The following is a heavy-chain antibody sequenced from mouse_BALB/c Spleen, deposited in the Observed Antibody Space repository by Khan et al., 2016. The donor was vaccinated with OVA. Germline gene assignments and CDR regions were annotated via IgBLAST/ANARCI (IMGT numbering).Heavy chain of an antibody. V-gene: IGHV1S135*01. CDR2: IDPFNGGT. Sequence: VQLQQSGPELMKPGASVNISCKASGYSFTSYYIHWVKQSHGKSLEWIGYIDPFNGGTDYNQKFKGKATLTVHKSSNTAYMHLSSLTSEDSAVYYCARGTFDYWGQGTLVTVSA. D-gene: IGHD3-3*01. CDR3: ARGTFDY. CDR1: GYSFTSYY. J-gene: IGHJ3*01.